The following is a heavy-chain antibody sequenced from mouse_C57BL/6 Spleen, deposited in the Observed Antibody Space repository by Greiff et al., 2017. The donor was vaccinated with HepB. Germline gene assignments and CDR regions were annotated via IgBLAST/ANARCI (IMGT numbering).Heavy chain of an antibody. D-gene: IGHD2-4*01. CDR1: GFNIKDDY. CDR3: TTGGYDYDVRTFGWFAY. V-gene: IGHV14-4*01. J-gene: IGHJ3*01. CDR2: IDPENGDT. Sequence: VHVKQSGAELVRPGASVKLSCTASGFNIKDDYMHWVKQRPEQGLEWIGWIDPENGDTEYASKFQGKATITADTSSNTAYLQLSSLTSEDTAVYYCTTGGYDYDVRTFGWFAYWGQGTLVTVSA.